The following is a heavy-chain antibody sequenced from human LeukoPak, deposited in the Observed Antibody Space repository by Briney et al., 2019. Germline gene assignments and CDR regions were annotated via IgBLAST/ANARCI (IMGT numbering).Heavy chain of an antibody. J-gene: IGHJ4*02. CDR1: GGSISSSSYY. V-gene: IGHV4-39*07. CDR2: IYYSGST. CDR3: ASTGALWFGELLSMNTDY. Sequence: PSETLSLTCTVAGGSISSSSYYWGWLRQPPGKGLEWIGSIYYSGSTYYNPSLKSRVTISVDTSKNQFSLKLSSVTAADTAVYYCASTGALWFGELLSMNTDYWGQGTLVTVSS. D-gene: IGHD3-10*01.